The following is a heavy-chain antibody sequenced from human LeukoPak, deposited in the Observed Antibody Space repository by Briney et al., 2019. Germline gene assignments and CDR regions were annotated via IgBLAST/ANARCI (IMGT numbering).Heavy chain of an antibody. Sequence: ASVKVSCKASGGPFSSYTISWVRQAPGQGLEWMGRITPILDIPHYAPKFQGRVTLTADKSTSTAYMELGSLRSEDTAVYYCAIVSRDEIRGYWGQGTLVTVSS. CDR2: ITPILDIP. D-gene: IGHD3-10*01. J-gene: IGHJ4*02. V-gene: IGHV1-69*02. CDR1: GGPFSSYT. CDR3: AIVSRDEIRGY.